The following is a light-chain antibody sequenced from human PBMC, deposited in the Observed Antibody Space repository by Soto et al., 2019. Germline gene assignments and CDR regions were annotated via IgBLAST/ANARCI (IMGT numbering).Light chain of an antibody. CDR1: QSLVYSDGNAY. Sequence: DVVMTQSPLSLPVTLGQPASISCRSSQSLVYSDGNAYLNWFHQRPGQSPRRLIYKVSYRDSGVPDRLSGSGYGTDFTLKISRVEAEDVGVYYCMQGTLWPPYTFGQGTKLEIK. CDR2: KVS. J-gene: IGKJ2*01. V-gene: IGKV2-30*01. CDR3: MQGTLWPPYT.